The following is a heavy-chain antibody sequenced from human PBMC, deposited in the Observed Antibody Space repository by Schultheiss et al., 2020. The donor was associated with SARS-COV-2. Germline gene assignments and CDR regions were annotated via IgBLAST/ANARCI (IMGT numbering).Heavy chain of an antibody. CDR1: GFTFDDYA. J-gene: IGHJ6*02. CDR2: ISWNSGSI. Sequence: GGSLRLSCAASGFTFDDYAMHWVRQAPGKGLEWVSGISWNSGSIGYADSVKGRFTISRDNAKNSLYLQMNSLRAEDTAVYYCARDGGRDKGWELLEDYYYGMDVWGQGTTVTVSS. V-gene: IGHV3-9*01. D-gene: IGHD1-26*01. CDR3: ARDGGRDKGWELLEDYYYGMDV.